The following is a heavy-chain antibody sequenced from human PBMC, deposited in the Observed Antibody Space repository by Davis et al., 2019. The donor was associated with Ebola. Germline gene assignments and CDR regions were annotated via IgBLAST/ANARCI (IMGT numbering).Heavy chain of an antibody. CDR1: GGSISSGSYY. Sequence: PSETLSLTCTVSGGSISSGSYYWGWIRQPPGKGLEWIGSIYHSGSTYYNPSLKSRVTISVDTSKNQFSLKLSSVTAADTAVYYCARVRYSSGWYGDPDAFDIWGQGTMVTVSS. V-gene: IGHV4-39*07. D-gene: IGHD6-19*01. J-gene: IGHJ3*02. CDR2: IYHSGST. CDR3: ARVRYSSGWYGDPDAFDI.